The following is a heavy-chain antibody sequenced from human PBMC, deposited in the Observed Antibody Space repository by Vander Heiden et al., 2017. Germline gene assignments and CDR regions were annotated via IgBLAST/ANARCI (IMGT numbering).Heavy chain of an antibody. CDR2: ISSSSSYI. CDR1: GFTFSSYS. CDR3: ARVDRGAGDFDY. V-gene: IGHV3-21*01. J-gene: IGHJ4*02. D-gene: IGHD3-10*01. Sequence: EVQLVESGGGLVKPGGSLRLSCAASGFTFSSYSMNWVRQAPGKGLEWVSSISSSSSYIYYADSLKGRFTISRDNAKNSLYLQMNSLRAEDTAVYYCARVDRGAGDFDYWGQGTLVTVSS.